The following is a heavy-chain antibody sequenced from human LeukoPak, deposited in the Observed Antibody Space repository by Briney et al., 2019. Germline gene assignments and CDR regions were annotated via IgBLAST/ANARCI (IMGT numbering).Heavy chain of an antibody. CDR3: AKVVEHYDSSGYWMGFDAFHI. J-gene: IGHJ3*02. CDR1: GFTFSSYA. V-gene: IGHV3-23*01. Sequence: PGGSLRLSCAASGFTFSSYAMSWVRQAPGKGLEWVSAISGSGGSTYYADSVKGRFTISRDNSKNTLYLQMNSLRAEDTAVYYCAKVVEHYDSSGYWMGFDAFHIWGQGTMVTVSS. CDR2: ISGSGGST. D-gene: IGHD3-22*01.